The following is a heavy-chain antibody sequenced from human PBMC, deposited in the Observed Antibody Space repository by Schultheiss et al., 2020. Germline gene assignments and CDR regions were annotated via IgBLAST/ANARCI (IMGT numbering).Heavy chain of an antibody. CDR1: GGSISSGAIY. D-gene: IGHD3-22*01. V-gene: IGHV4-61*08. CDR2: IYYSGST. Sequence: SETLSLTCAVSGGSISSGAIYWSWIRQHPGKGLEWIGYIYYSGSTNYNPSLKSRVTISVDTSKNQFSLKLSSVTAADTAVYYCARSSRSRTYYYDSSGYYYDYWGQGTLVTVSS. J-gene: IGHJ4*02. CDR3: ARSSRSRTYYYDSSGYYYDY.